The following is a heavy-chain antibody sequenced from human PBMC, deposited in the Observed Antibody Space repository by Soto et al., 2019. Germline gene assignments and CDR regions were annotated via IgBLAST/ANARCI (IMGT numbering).Heavy chain of an antibody. CDR2: IYSSGGT. CDR1: WFTVSNNY. Sequence: PVGSLRLSCAASWFTVSNNYMSWVRQAPGKGLEWVSLIYSSGGTYHADSVKGRFTISRDNSKNTLYLQMNSLRADDTAVYYCARGNAFDIWGQGTMVTVSS. V-gene: IGHV3-53*01. CDR3: ARGNAFDI. J-gene: IGHJ3*02.